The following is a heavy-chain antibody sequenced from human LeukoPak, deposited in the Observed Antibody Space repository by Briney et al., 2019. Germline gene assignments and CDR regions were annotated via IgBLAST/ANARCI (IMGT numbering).Heavy chain of an antibody. CDR1: GFTFSRYS. V-gene: IGHV3-48*02. J-gene: IGHJ4*02. CDR3: ARDLDYGFDY. D-gene: IGHD4-17*01. Sequence: GGSLRLSCAASGFTFSRYSMNWVRQAPGKGLEWLSHVSSSGSTTDYADPVKGRFTVSRDNARNSLYLQMNSLRDEDTAVYYCARDLDYGFDYWGQGILVTVSS. CDR2: VSSSGSTT.